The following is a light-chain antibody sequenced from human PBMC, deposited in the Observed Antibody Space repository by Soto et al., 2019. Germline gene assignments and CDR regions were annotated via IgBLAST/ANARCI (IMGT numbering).Light chain of an antibody. V-gene: IGKV1-27*01. CDR2: AAS. Sequence: DIQMTQSPSSLSASVGDRVTITCRASQGISNYLAWYQQTPGKVPKLLIYAASTLQSGVPSRFSGSGSGTDFPITISRLQPEDVATYYCQKYNSAPWTFGQGTKVEIK. CDR1: QGISNY. J-gene: IGKJ1*01. CDR3: QKYNSAPWT.